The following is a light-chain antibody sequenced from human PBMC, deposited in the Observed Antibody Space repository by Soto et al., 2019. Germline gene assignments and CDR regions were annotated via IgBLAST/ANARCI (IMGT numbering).Light chain of an antibody. CDR3: QQYGSSPT. J-gene: IGKJ1*01. V-gene: IGKV3-11*01. CDR2: DAS. Sequence: EVVLTHSPATLSLSTCERATLSCRASQSISGYLVWYQQKPGQAPRLLIYDASTRATGIPARFSGSGSGTDFTLTISSLEPEDFGVYYCQQYGSSPTFGQGTKVAIK. CDR1: QSISGY.